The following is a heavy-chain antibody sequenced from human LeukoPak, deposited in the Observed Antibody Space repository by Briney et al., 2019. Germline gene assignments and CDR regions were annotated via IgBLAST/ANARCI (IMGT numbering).Heavy chain of an antibody. CDR3: ARGLRQWLETNDYYYYGMDV. CDR1: GGSISSGDYY. D-gene: IGHD6-19*01. J-gene: IGHJ6*02. CDR2: IYYSGST. V-gene: IGHV4-30-4*01. Sequence: SETLSLTCTVSGGSISSGDYYWSWIRQPPGKGLEWIGYIYYSGSTYYNPSLKSRVTISVDTSKNQFSLKLSSVTAADTAVYYCARGLRQWLETNDYYYYGMDVWGQGTTVTVSS.